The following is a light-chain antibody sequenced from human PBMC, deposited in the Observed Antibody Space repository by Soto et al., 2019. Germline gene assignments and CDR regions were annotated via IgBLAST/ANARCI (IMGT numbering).Light chain of an antibody. CDR1: QSVSSSY. V-gene: IGKV3-20*01. CDR2: GTA. Sequence: EIVLTQSPGTLSLSPGERATLSCRASQSVSSSYLAWYQQKPGQAPRLLIYGTASWDTGIPERFSGSGSGTDFTLTISRLEPEDFAAYYCQQYGSSLYTFGQGTKLEIK. CDR3: QQYGSSLYT. J-gene: IGKJ2*01.